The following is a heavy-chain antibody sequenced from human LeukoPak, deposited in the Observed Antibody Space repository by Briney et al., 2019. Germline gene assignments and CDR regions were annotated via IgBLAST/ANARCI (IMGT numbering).Heavy chain of an antibody. J-gene: IGHJ4*02. CDR3: ARLVSSGWHFDY. CDR1: EYSFPNYC. Sequence: GESLKISCKHSEYSFPNYCIGWVRQMPGKGLEWMGIIYPDDSDTRYSPSFQGQVTISADKSISTAYLQWSSLKASDTAMYYCARLVSSGWHFDYWGQGTLVIVSS. V-gene: IGHV5-51*01. CDR2: IYPDDSDT. D-gene: IGHD6-19*01.